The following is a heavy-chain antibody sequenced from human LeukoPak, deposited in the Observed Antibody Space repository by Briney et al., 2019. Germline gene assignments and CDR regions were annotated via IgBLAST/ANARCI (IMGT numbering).Heavy chain of an antibody. V-gene: IGHV2-5*02. CDR1: GFSLSTSGVG. J-gene: IGHJ4*02. CDR3: AHRPGGSYYFDY. CDR2: IYWDDDK. D-gene: IGHD1-26*01. Sequence: ESGPRPVNPTQTLTLIFTFSGFSLSTSGVGVGWIRQPPGKALEGLALIYWDDDKRYSPSLKSRLTISKDTSKNQVVLTMTNMDPVDTATYYCAHRPGGSYYFDYWGQGTLVTVSS.